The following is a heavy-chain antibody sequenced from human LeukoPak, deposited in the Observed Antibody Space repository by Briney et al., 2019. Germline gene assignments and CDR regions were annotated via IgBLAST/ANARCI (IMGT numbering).Heavy chain of an antibody. Sequence: SETLSLTCAVSGYSISSGYYWDWIRQPPGKGREWIGNIYHSGSTYYNPSLKSRVTISVDMSKNQFSLKLSSVTAADTAVYYCARQYWDDSKLDYWGQGTLVTVSS. CDR3: ARQYWDDSKLDY. V-gene: IGHV4-38-2*01. D-gene: IGHD3-22*01. CDR1: GYSISSGYY. J-gene: IGHJ4*02. CDR2: IYHSGST.